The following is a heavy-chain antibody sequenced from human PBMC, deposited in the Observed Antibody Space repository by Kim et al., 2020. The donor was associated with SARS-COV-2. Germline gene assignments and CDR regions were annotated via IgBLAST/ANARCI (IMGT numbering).Heavy chain of an antibody. Sequence: RIAKYAQKFQGRVTIPADKSTSTAYMELSSLRSEDTAMYYCARVYGEGVDYWGQGTLVTVSS. D-gene: IGHD4-17*01. V-gene: IGHV1-69*04. CDR3: ARVYGEGVDY. CDR2: RIA. J-gene: IGHJ4*02.